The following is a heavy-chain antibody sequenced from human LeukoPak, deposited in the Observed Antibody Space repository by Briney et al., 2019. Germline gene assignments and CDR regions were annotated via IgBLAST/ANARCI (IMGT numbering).Heavy chain of an antibody. Sequence: SETLSLTCTVSGDSISTYYWSWIRQPPGKGLEWIGYIYYTGSTNYNPSLKSRVTISVDTSKNQFSLKLSSVTAADTAVYYCARGPWIYIGSPSYYFDFWGQGTLVTVSS. J-gene: IGHJ4*02. CDR3: ARGPWIYIGSPSYYFDF. CDR2: IYYTGST. D-gene: IGHD5-12*01. V-gene: IGHV4-59*01. CDR1: GDSISTYY.